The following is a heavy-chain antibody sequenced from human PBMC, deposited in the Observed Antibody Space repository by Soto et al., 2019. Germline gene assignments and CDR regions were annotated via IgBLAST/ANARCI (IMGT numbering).Heavy chain of an antibody. D-gene: IGHD2-8*01. Sequence: ASVKVSCKASGYSFTDYHIHWVRQAPGQGLEWLGRINPKSGGTSTAQKFQGWVTMTRDRSISTVYMELTRLRSDDAAVYFCARGHSTDCSNGVCSFFYNHELDVWGQGTTVTVSS. J-gene: IGHJ6*02. CDR2: INPKSGGT. V-gene: IGHV1-2*04. CDR1: GYSFTDYH. CDR3: ARGHSTDCSNGVCSFFYNHELDV.